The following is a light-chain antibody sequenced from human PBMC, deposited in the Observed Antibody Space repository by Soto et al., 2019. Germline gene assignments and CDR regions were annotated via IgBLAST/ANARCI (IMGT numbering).Light chain of an antibody. J-gene: IGKJ4*01. Sequence: ENVLTQSPGTLSLSPGERATLSCRASQSVSGSYLAWYQQKPGQAPRLLIYAASSRATGIPDRFSCSASGTDFTLTISRLEPEDFAVYHCQQYGDSPLTFGGGTKVDIK. CDR3: QQYGDSPLT. CDR1: QSVSGSY. CDR2: AAS. V-gene: IGKV3-20*01.